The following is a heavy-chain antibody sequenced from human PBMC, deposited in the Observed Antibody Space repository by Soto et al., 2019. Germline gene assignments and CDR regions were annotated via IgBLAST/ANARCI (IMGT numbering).Heavy chain of an antibody. CDR2: IDPGDSET. D-gene: IGHD6-13*01. V-gene: IGHV5-51*01. Sequence: GASLKISCRASGYSFTHDWIGWVRQMAGKGLEWVACIDPGDSETRNSPSFQGQVTISADKSISTAYLQWTRLKASATAVYYCARVSSSWGLVNYFEYWGQGTLVIVSS. J-gene: IGHJ4*02. CDR1: GYSFTHDW. CDR3: ARVSSSWGLVNYFEY.